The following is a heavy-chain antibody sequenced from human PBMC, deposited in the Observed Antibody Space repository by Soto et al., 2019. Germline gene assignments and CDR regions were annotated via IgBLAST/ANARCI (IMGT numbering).Heavy chain of an antibody. J-gene: IGHJ4*02. CDR2: IYYNGHT. CDR1: GGAINDHY. D-gene: IGHD3-9*01. Sequence: QVQLQESGPGLVKPSETLSLTCTLSGGAINDHYWSFIRQPPGKGLEWIGYIYYNGHTNYNPSLERRVTISVDRSRNQFSLRLTSLTAADTAVYYCARVRTGYFDYWGRGALVTVSS. V-gene: IGHV4-59*11. CDR3: ARVRTGYFDY.